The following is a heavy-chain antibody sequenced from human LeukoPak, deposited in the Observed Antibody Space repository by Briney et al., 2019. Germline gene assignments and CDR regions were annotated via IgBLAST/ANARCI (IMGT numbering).Heavy chain of an antibody. V-gene: IGHV4-59*01. CDR3: ARDHRGYSYVLFDN. J-gene: IGHJ4*02. CDR2: IYYSGST. Sequence: NPSETLSLTCTVSGGSMSSYYWSWIRQPPGKGLEWIGSIYYSGSTNYNPSLKSRVTISVDTSKNQFSLRLSSVTAADTAVYYCARDHRGYSYVLFDNWGQGTLVTVSS. CDR1: GGSMSSYY. D-gene: IGHD5-18*01.